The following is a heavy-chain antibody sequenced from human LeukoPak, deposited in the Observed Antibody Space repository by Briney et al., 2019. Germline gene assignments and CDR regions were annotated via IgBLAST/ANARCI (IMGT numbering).Heavy chain of an antibody. CDR2: NSGST. Sequence: SETLSLTCTDSGGSISSSSYYWGWIRQPPGKGLEWIGSNSGSTYYNPSLKSRVTISVDPSKNQFSLKLSSVTAADTAVYYCARQLGYCSSTSCYADRVDYWGQGTLVTVSS. CDR1: GGSISSSSYY. D-gene: IGHD2-2*01. J-gene: IGHJ4*02. CDR3: ARQLGYCSSTSCYADRVDY. V-gene: IGHV4-39*01.